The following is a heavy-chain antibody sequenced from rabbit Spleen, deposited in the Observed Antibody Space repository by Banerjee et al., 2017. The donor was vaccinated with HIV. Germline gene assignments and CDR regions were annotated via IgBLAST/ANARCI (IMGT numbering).Heavy chain of an antibody. Sequence: QEQLVESGGGLVQPEGSLTLTCKASGFSFSDRDVMCWVRQAPGKGLEWIACIYAGSSGSTYSANWAKGRFTISKTSSTTVTLQLTSLTAADTATYFCARDAGSSFSTYGMDLWGPGTLVTVS. J-gene: IGHJ6*01. D-gene: IGHD8-1*01. CDR3: ARDAGSSFSTYGMDL. CDR1: GFSFSDRDV. CDR2: IYAGSSGST. V-gene: IGHV1S45*01.